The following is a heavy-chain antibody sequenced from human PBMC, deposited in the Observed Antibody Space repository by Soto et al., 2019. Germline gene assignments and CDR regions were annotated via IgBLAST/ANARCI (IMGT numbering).Heavy chain of an antibody. V-gene: IGHV1-2*06. CDR2: MNLDTGGT. CDR1: GYRFTTYY. J-gene: IGHJ4*02. CDR3: ARDGNFALRGYSFGFDF. Sequence: ASVKVSCKASGYRFTTYYIHCVRQAPGQGLEWMGRMNLDTGGTTYAQQFQGRVTMTRDTSISTAYLEVSSVKSDDTAMYYCARDGNFALRGYSFGFDFWGQGTLVTVSS. D-gene: IGHD5-18*01.